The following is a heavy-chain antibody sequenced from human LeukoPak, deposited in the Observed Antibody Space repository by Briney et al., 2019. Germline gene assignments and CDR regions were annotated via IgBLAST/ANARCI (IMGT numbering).Heavy chain of an antibody. CDR2: FHWNDDK. D-gene: IGHD2-2*01. CDR1: GFSLSTSGVG. CDR3: ARAVPGRTVLGACDY. V-gene: IGHV2-5*01. J-gene: IGHJ4*02. Sequence: SGPTLVNPTQTLTLTCTFSGFSLSTSGVGVGWIRQPPGKALEWLAVFHWNDDKRYSPSLKSRLTTTKDTSKNQVVLTMTDMDPVDTATYYCARAVPGRTVLGACDYWGQGTLVTVSS.